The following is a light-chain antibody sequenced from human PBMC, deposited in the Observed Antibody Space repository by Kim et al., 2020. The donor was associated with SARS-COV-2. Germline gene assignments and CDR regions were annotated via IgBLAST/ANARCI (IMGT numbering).Light chain of an antibody. V-gene: IGLV6-57*03. CDR1: NGSIATRY. J-gene: IGLJ2*01. Sequence: FMLTQPHSVSESPGKTVTISCTRSNGSIATRYVQWYQQRPASAPTTVIYENNQRPSGVPARFSGSIDSSSNSASLTISGLKTEDEADYYCQSYDSSTVVFGGGTQLTVL. CDR3: QSYDSSTVV. CDR2: ENN.